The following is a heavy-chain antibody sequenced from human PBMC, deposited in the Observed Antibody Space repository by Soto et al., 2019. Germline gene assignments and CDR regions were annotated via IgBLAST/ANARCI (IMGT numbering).Heavy chain of an antibody. J-gene: IGHJ4*02. CDR2: HSDST. CDR3: VTYTVGVGGGCY. V-gene: IGHV4-4*09. Sequence: QVQLQESGPGLVKPSETLSLTCTVSGGSMRGQHWSWIRQPPGKGLEWVGHHSDSTNYNPSLKSLITVSTDTSKNQFSVKLSSVTAADTAGYYCVTYTVGVGGGCYWGQGTLVIVSS. CDR1: GGSMRGQH. D-gene: IGHD3-16*01.